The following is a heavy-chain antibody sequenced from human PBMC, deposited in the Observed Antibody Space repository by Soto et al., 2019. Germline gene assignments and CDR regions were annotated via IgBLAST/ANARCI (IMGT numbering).Heavy chain of an antibody. CDR3: ARDSSPQYDYYDSSGYFDY. D-gene: IGHD3-22*01. Sequence: PGGSLRLSCAASGFTFSSYWMSWVRQAPGKGLEWVANIKQDGSEKYYVDSVKGRFTISRDNAKNSLYLQMNSLRAEDTAVYYCARDSSPQYDYYDSSGYFDYWGQGTLVTVSS. CDR2: IKQDGSEK. V-gene: IGHV3-7*03. J-gene: IGHJ4*02. CDR1: GFTFSSYW.